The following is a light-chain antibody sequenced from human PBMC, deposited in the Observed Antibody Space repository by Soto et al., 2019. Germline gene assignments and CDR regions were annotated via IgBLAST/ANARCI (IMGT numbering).Light chain of an antibody. CDR2: EVN. CDR3: CSSVGSPIGV. V-gene: IGLV2-23*02. Sequence: QSALTQPASVSGSPGQSITISCTGTSSDVGSCNCVSWYQQHPGKAPTLMIYEVNKRPSGISNRFSGSKSGNTASLTISGLQAEDEADYYCCSSVGSPIGVFGGGTKLPVL. CDR1: SSDVGSCNC. J-gene: IGLJ3*02.